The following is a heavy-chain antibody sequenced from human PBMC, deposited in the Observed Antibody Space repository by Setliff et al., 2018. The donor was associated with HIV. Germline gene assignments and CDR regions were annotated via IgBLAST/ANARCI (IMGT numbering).Heavy chain of an antibody. V-gene: IGHV3-23*01. Sequence: GGSLRLSCAASGFTFNNYALSWVRQAPGKGLEWLSVVSGNGGTTYSADSVKGRFTISRDSSRNMLFLQMNSLRAEDTAVYYCTTDIVVVEARLPRGNYWGQGTLVTVSS. CDR1: GFTFNNYA. J-gene: IGHJ4*02. CDR2: VSGNGGTT. CDR3: TTDIVVVEARLPRGNY. D-gene: IGHD2-15*01.